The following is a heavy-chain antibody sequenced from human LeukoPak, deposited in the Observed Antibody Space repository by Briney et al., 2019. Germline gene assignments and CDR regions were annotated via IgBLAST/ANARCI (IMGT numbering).Heavy chain of an antibody. CDR1: RYIFTSYY. D-gene: IGHD6-13*01. Sequence: ASVKVSCKASRYIFTSYYIHWVRQAPGQGLEWIGWINPNNGGTKYGKKFQGRVTMTSDASISTAYMELSRLRYDDTAMYYCARDRGSSWFADYWGQGTLVTVSS. CDR3: ARDRGSSWFADY. CDR2: INPNNGGT. J-gene: IGHJ4*02. V-gene: IGHV1-2*02.